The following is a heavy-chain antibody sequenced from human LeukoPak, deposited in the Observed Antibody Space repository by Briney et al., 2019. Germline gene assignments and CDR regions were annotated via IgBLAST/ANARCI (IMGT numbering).Heavy chain of an antibody. J-gene: IGHJ6*03. CDR1: GYTFTSYD. CDR2: MNPNSGNT. CDR3: ARGPDYGDSEYYMDV. D-gene: IGHD4-17*01. Sequence: ASVKVSCKASGYTFTSYDINWVRQPTGQGLEWMGWMNPNSGNTGYAQKFQGRVTMTRNTSISTAYMELSSLRSEDTAVYYCARGPDYGDSEYYMDVWGKGTTVTVSS. V-gene: IGHV1-8*01.